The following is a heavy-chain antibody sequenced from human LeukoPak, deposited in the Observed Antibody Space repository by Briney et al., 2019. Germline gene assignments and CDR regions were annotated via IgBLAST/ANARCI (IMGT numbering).Heavy chain of an antibody. CDR1: GFTFSGFW. V-gene: IGHV3-7*01. CDR3: ARAGSFWHYVY. CDR2: IKQDGSEK. Sequence: GGSLRLSCAASGFTFSGFWMSWVRQTPGKGLEWVANIKQDGSEKYYVDSVKGRFTIFRDNAKNSLFLQMNGLRVEDTAVYYCARAGSFWHYVYWGQGTLVTVSS. D-gene: IGHD1-7*01. J-gene: IGHJ4*02.